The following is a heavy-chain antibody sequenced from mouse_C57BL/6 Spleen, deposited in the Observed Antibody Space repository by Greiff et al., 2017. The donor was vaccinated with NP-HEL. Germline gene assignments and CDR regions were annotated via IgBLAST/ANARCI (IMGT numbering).Heavy chain of an antibody. V-gene: IGHV5-4*01. D-gene: IGHD2-5*01. CDR3: ARDDYSNYLDY. Sequence: EVKLVESGGGLVKPGGSLKLSCAASGFTFSSYAMSWVRQTPEKRLEWVATISDGGSYTYYPDNVKGRFTISRDNAKNNLYLQMSHLKSEDTAMYYCARDDYSNYLDYWGQGTTLTVSS. J-gene: IGHJ2*01. CDR2: ISDGGSYT. CDR1: GFTFSSYA.